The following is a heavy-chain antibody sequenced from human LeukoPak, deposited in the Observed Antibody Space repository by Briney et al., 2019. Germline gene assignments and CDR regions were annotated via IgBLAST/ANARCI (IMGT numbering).Heavy chain of an antibody. CDR1: GGSISSYY. CDR3: ARYYYDSSGSAFDT. Sequence: PTETLSLTCTVSGGSISSYYWSWIRQPPGKGLEWIGYIYYSGSTNYNPSLKSRVTISVDTSKNQFSLKLSSVTAADTAVYYCARYYYDSSGSAFDTWGQGAMVTVSS. V-gene: IGHV4-59*01. CDR2: IYYSGST. D-gene: IGHD3-22*01. J-gene: IGHJ3*02.